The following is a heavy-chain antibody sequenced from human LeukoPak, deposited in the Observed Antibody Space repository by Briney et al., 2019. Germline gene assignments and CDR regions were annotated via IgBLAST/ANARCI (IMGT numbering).Heavy chain of an antibody. V-gene: IGHV4-61*02. J-gene: IGHJ4*02. CDR2: IYNSGST. CDR1: GGSISSGYYY. D-gene: IGHD3-10*01. Sequence: PSETLSLTCTVSGGSISSGYYYWSWIRQPAGKGLEWIGRIYNSGSTNYNPSLKSRVTISVDTSKNQFSLKLSSVTAADTAVYYCARDAWFGAGRTFAYWGQGTLVTVSS. CDR3: ARDAWFGAGRTFAY.